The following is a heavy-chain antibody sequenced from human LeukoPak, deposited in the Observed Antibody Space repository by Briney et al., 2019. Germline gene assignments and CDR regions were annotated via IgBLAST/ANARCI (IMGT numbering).Heavy chain of an antibody. D-gene: IGHD6-19*01. V-gene: IGHV4-34*01. J-gene: IGHJ3*02. CDR2: INHSGST. CDR1: GGSFSGYY. Sequence: SENLSLTCAVYGGSFSGYYWSWIRQPPGKGLEWIGEINHSGSTNYNPSLKSRVTISVDTSKNQFSLKLSSVTAADTAVYYCAKSTYSSGGFDIWGQGTMVTVSS. CDR3: AKSTYSSGGFDI.